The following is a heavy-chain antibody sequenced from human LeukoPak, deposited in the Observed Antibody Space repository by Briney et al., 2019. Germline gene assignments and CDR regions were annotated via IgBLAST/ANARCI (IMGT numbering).Heavy chain of an antibody. CDR1: GYTFTSNY. V-gene: IGHV1-46*01. Sequence: ASVKVSCKAFGYTFTSNYMHWVRQAPGQGPEWMGVISPSGGSTTYAQKFQGGVTLTRDIATSTDYVELSSLRSEDTAVYYCARRSSYYMDVWGKGTTVTISS. CDR3: ARRSSYYMDV. CDR2: ISPSGGST. J-gene: IGHJ6*03.